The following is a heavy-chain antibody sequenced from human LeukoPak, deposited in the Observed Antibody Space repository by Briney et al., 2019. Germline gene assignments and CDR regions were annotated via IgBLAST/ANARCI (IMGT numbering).Heavy chain of an antibody. J-gene: IGHJ3*02. CDR1: GDSISSSSYY. D-gene: IGHD2-15*01. CDR2: IYYSGST. V-gene: IGHV4-39*01. Sequence: SETLSLMCTASGDSISSSSYYWGWIRQPPGKGLEWIGSIYYSGSTYYNPSLKSRVTVSVDTSKNQFSLKLSSVTAADTAVYYCAIVYCSGGSCYGREAFDIWGQGTMVTVSS. CDR3: AIVYCSGGSCYGREAFDI.